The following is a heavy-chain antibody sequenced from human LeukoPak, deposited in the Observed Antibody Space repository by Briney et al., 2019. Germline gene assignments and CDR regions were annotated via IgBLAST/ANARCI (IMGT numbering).Heavy chain of an antibody. CDR2: ISGGTT. D-gene: IGHD6-19*01. CDR3: SRGSGWLSVY. Sequence: GGSMRLSCTAAGFTFGDYLMSWFRQAPGKGLEWIGFISGGTTEYAASVKGRFTISRDDSTSIAYLQMNSLTTEDTAVYYCSRGSGWLSVYWGQGTLVTVSS. J-gene: IGHJ4*02. V-gene: IGHV3-49*03. CDR1: GFTFGDYL.